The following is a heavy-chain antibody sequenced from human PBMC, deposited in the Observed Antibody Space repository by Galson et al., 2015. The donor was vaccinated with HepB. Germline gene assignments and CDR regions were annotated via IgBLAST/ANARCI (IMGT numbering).Heavy chain of an antibody. J-gene: IGHJ6*02. Sequence: SLRLSCAASGFTFSSYGMHWVRQAPGKGLEWVAVIWYDGSNKYYADSVKGRFTISRDNSKNTLYLQMNSLRAEDTAVYYCARDQGGHYGMAVWGQGTTVTVSS. CDR2: IWYDGSNK. V-gene: IGHV3-33*01. D-gene: IGHD3-16*01. CDR3: ARDQGGHYGMAV. CDR1: GFTFSSYG.